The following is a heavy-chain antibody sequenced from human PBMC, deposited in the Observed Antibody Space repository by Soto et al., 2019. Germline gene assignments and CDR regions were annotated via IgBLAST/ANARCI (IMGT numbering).Heavy chain of an antibody. V-gene: IGHV3-30*03. CDR1: GFTFSRYG. D-gene: IGHD6-19*01. J-gene: IGHJ4*02. CDR3: ARGGAVAGIDY. Sequence: QVQLVESGGGVVQPGRSLRLSCAASGFTFSRYGIHWVRQAPGKGLEWVALISYDGSNKYYADSVKGRFTISRDNSKNSLYLQMNSLRAEDTAVYYCARGGAVAGIDYWGQGTLVTVSS. CDR2: ISYDGSNK.